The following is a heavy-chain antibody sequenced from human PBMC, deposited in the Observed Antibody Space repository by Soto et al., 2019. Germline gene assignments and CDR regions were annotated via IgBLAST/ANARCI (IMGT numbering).Heavy chain of an antibody. V-gene: IGHV1-24*01. CDR2: FDPEDGET. CDR1: GYTLTELS. CDR3: ATLGYYDSSGYSAFFDY. D-gene: IGHD3-22*01. J-gene: IGHJ4*02. Sequence: ASVKVSCKVSGYTLTELSMHWVRQARGKGLEWMGGFDPEDGETIYAQKFQGRVTMTEDTSTDTAYMELSSLRSEDTAVYYCATLGYYDSSGYSAFFDYWGQGTLVTVSS.